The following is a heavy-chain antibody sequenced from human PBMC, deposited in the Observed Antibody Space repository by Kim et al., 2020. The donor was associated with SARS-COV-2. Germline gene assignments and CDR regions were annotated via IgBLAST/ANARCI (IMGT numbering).Heavy chain of an antibody. V-gene: IGHV3-23*01. J-gene: IGHJ4*02. CDR3: AKRPRGEGTITDY. CDR1: RFTFSTYA. Sequence: GGSLRLSCAASRFTFSTYAMSWVRQAPGKGLEWVSTIGTAGATYYADSVKGRFTISRDNSKNTLYLEMNSLTAEDTAVYYCAKRPRGEGTITDYWGQGTLVTVSS. D-gene: IGHD1-7*01. CDR2: IGTAGAT.